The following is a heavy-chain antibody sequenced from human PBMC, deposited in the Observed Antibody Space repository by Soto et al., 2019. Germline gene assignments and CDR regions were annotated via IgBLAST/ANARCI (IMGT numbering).Heavy chain of an antibody. CDR1: GFIFRIYD. D-gene: IGHD1-26*01. Sequence: GGSLRLSCATSGFIFRIYDMSWVRQAPGKGLEWVSGISPTGGTRYYADSVKGRFTISRDNSKNTVSLQMNSLRAEDTAVYYCVRDRDGGTYTFFDYWGQGTRVTVS. CDR3: VRDRDGGTYTFFDY. CDR2: ISPTGGTR. V-gene: IGHV3-23*01. J-gene: IGHJ4*02.